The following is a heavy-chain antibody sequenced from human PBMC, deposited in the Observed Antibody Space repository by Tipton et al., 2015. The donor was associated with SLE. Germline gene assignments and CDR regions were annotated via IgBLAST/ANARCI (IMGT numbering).Heavy chain of an antibody. J-gene: IGHJ4*02. Sequence: TLSLTCTVSGGSIRSYYWSWIRQPPGKGLEWIGYIYYSGVTYYNPSLKSRVTISVDTSKNQLSLKLTSVTAADTAVYHCARLSLDSWDLPQCFDSWGQGTLVTVSS. V-gene: IGHV4-59*12. CDR1: GGSIRSYY. CDR2: IYYSGVT. CDR3: ARLSLDSWDLPQCFDS. D-gene: IGHD1-26*01.